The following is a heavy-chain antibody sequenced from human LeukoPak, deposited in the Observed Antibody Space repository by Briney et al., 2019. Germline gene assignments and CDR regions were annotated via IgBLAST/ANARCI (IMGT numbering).Heavy chain of an antibody. D-gene: IGHD2-2*01. Sequence: TSETLSLTCAVSGASISSSYWIWIRQSPDKGLEWIGYIYYSDNSYYNPSFESRVSISVDTSKNQFSLKVTSVTAADTAVYYCARGYCSSTSCYLINWFDPWGQGTLVTVSS. CDR2: IYYSDNS. CDR3: ARGYCSSTSCYLINWFDP. V-gene: IGHV4-59*13. J-gene: IGHJ5*02. CDR1: GASISSSY.